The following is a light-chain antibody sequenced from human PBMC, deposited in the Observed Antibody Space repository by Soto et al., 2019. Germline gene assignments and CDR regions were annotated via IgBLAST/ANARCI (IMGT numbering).Light chain of an antibody. CDR1: QSVSSTY. CDR2: GAS. J-gene: IGKJ2*01. V-gene: IGKV3-20*01. Sequence: EIVLTQSPGPLSLSPGERATLSCRASQSVSSTYLAWYQQKPGQAPRLLIYGASSRATGIPDRFSGSGSGTDFTLTISRLEPEDFAVYFCQQYDSSPYTFGQGTKLEIK. CDR3: QQYDSSPYT.